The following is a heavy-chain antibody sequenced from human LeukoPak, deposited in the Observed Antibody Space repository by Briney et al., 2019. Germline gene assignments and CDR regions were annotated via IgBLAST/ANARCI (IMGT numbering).Heavy chain of an antibody. CDR1: GFTFSSYG. CDR2: IWYDGSNK. CDR3: ARDRAYSSGWYDY. D-gene: IGHD6-19*01. V-gene: IGHV3-33*01. Sequence: GGSLRLSCAASGFTFSSYGMHWVRQAPGKGLEWVAVIWYDGSNKYYADSVKGRFTISRDNSKNTLYLQMNSLRAEDTAVYYGARDRAYSSGWYDYWGQGTLVTVSS. J-gene: IGHJ4*02.